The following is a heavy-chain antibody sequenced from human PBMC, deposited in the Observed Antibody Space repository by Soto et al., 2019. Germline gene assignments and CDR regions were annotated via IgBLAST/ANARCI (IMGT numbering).Heavy chain of an antibody. Sequence: GGSLRLSCAASGFIFSSHWMHWVRQAPGKGLVGVSHIGPDGSNIWEADSVQGRFTISRDNARNTLYLQMNSLRAEDTAVYYCAKGAGTTGWYFDLWGRGTLVTVSS. V-gene: IGHV3-74*01. CDR2: IGPDGSNI. D-gene: IGHD1-7*01. J-gene: IGHJ2*01. CDR3: AKGAGTTGWYFDL. CDR1: GFIFSSHW.